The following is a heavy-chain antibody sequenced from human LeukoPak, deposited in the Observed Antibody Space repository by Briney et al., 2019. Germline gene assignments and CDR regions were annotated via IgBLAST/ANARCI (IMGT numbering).Heavy chain of an antibody. CDR1: GFTFINYA. Sequence: GGSLRLSCAAAGFTFINYAMHWVRQAPGMGLEYVSAIHANGGGTYYADSVKGTLSISRDTSTSTLYLQLGSLMTEDMSVYFCARVLMTGYYYDYWGQGTLVTVSS. CDR3: ARVLMTGYYYDY. CDR2: IHANGGGT. V-gene: IGHV3-64*02. J-gene: IGHJ4*02. D-gene: IGHD3-9*01.